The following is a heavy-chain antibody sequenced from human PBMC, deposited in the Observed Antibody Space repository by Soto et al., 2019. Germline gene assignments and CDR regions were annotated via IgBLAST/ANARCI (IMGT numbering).Heavy chain of an antibody. V-gene: IGHV1-18*01. CDR2: ISDYNGNT. J-gene: IGHJ4*02. CDR1: GYTFTSYG. Sequence: QVQLVQSGAEVKKPGASVKVSCKASGYTFTSYGISWVRQAPGQGLEWMGWISDYNGNTNYAQKLQGRVTMTTDTSTSTAYMELRSLRSDDTAVYYCARDRVPYYYDSCVDYWGQGTLVTVSS. CDR3: ARDRVPYYYDSCVDY. D-gene: IGHD3-10*01.